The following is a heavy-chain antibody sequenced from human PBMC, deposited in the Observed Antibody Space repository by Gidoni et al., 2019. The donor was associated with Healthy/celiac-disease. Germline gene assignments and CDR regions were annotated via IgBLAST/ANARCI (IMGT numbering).Heavy chain of an antibody. J-gene: IGHJ6*03. CDR3: ARDRIGYMDV. CDR2: ISYDGSNK. Sequence: QVQLVESGGGVVQPGRSLRLSCAASGFTFSSYAMHWVRQAPGKGLEWVAVISYDGSNKYYADSVKGRFTISRDNSKNTLYLQMNSLRAEDTAVYYCARDRIGYMDVWGKGTTVTVSS. V-gene: IGHV3-30-3*01. CDR1: GFTFSSYA. D-gene: IGHD3-10*01.